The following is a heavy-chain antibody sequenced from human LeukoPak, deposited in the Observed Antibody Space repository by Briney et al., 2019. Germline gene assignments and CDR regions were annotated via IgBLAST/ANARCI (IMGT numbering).Heavy chain of an antibody. CDR2: VYYSGST. Sequence: SETLSLTCAVYGGSFSGYYWGWIRQPPGKGLEWLGTVYYSGSTYFNPSLESRVTMSVDTSKNQFSLKLSSVTAADTAVYYCARHSNGGCTSTRCHIDYWGQGTLVTVSS. CDR3: ARHSNGGCTSTRCHIDY. CDR1: GGSFSGYY. V-gene: IGHV4-39*01. J-gene: IGHJ4*02. D-gene: IGHD2-2*01.